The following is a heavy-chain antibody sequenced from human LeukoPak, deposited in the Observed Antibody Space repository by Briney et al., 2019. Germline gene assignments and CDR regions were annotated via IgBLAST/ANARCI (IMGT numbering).Heavy chain of an antibody. V-gene: IGHV1-18*01. CDR3: ARYSGSPWDFDY. CDR2: ISAYNGNT. J-gene: IGHJ4*02. D-gene: IGHD3-10*01. Sequence: ASVKVSCKASGYTFTSYGISWVRQSPGQGLEWMGWISAYNGNTNYAQKLQGRVTMTTDTSTSTAYMELRSLRSDDTALYYCARYSGSPWDFDYWGQGTLVTVSS. CDR1: GYTFTSYG.